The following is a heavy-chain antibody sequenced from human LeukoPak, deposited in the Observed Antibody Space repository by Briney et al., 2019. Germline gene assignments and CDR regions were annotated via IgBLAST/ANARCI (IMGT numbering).Heavy chain of an antibody. Sequence: GGSLRLSCAASGFTFDDYGMSWVRQAPGKGLEWVSGINWNGGSTGYADSVKGRFTISRDNAKNSLYLQMNSLRAEDTAVYYCARDARYYDILSTGYYYYYYMDVWGKGTTVTVSS. D-gene: IGHD3-9*01. V-gene: IGHV3-20*04. CDR1: GFTFDDYG. J-gene: IGHJ6*03. CDR2: INWNGGST. CDR3: ARDARYYDILSTGYYYYYYMDV.